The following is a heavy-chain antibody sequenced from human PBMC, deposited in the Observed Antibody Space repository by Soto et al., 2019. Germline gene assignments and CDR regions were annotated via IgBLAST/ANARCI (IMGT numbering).Heavy chain of an antibody. J-gene: IGHJ4*02. CDR3: ARELAAAGSFDY. Sequence: GGSLRLSCAASGFTFSRYEMNWVRQAPGRGLEWISYISTSGSTIYYADSVKGRVTISRDNAKNSLYLQMNSLRAEDTAVYYCARELAAAGSFDYWGQGTLVTVSS. V-gene: IGHV3-48*03. CDR1: GFTFSRYE. D-gene: IGHD6-13*01. CDR2: ISTSGSTI.